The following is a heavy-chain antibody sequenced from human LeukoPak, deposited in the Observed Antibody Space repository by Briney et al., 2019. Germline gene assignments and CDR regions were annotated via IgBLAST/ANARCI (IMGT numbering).Heavy chain of an antibody. D-gene: IGHD6-13*01. CDR3: AKAVIAAAGTEPTFYY. V-gene: IGHV3-23*01. Sequence: GGSLRLSCAASGFTFSSYAMSWVRQAQGKGLEWVSAISGSGGSTYYADSVKGRFTISRDNSKNTLYLQMNSLRAEDTAVYYCAKAVIAAAGTEPTFYYCGQGTLVTVSS. CDR1: GFTFSSYA. CDR2: ISGSGGST. J-gene: IGHJ4*02.